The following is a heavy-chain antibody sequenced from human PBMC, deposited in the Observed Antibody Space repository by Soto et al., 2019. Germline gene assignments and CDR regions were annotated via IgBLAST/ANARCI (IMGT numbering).Heavy chain of an antibody. Sequence: SVKVSCKTSGGTFSTYAIYWVRQAPGQGLEWMGAIIPVYGTANYAQKFQGRVTITADESTNTAYMELSSLRSEDTAVYYCATWKGFWSGYDYWGQGTLVTVSS. CDR1: GGTFSTYA. CDR2: IIPVYGTA. CDR3: ATWKGFWSGYDY. D-gene: IGHD3-3*01. J-gene: IGHJ4*02. V-gene: IGHV1-69*13.